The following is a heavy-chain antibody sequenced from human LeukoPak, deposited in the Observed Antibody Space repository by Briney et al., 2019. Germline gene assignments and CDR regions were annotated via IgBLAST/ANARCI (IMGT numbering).Heavy chain of an antibody. CDR2: IYYSGST. Sequence: SQTLSLTCTVSGGSISSGGYYWSWIRQHPGKGLEWIGYIYYSGSTYYNPSLKSRVTISVDTSKNLFSLKLSSVTAADTAVYYCARGGELLRPGNYYGMDVWGKGTTVTVSP. J-gene: IGHJ6*04. CDR1: GGSISSGGYY. D-gene: IGHD1-7*01. CDR3: ARGGELLRPGNYYGMDV. V-gene: IGHV4-31*03.